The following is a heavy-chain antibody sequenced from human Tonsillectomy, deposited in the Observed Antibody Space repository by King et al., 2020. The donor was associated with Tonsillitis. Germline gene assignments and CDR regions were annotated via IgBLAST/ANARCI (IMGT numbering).Heavy chain of an antibody. CDR1: GFIFSSYG. CDR3: ARDPISVAGRGCFDY. J-gene: IGHJ4*02. V-gene: IGHV3-33*08. CDR2: IWYDGSIK. Sequence: VQLVESGGGVVQPGRSLRLSCAASGFIFSSYGMHWVRQAPGKGLEWVAVIWYDGSIKYYADSVRGRFTISRDSSKNTLYLQMNSLRAEDTAVYYCARDPISVAGRGCFDYWGQGTPVTVPS. D-gene: IGHD6-19*01.